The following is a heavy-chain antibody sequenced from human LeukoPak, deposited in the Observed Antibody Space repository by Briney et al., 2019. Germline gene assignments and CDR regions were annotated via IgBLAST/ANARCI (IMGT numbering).Heavy chain of an antibody. D-gene: IGHD3-3*01. V-gene: IGHV3-23*01. CDR1: GFTFSSYA. CDR2: ISGSGGST. CDR3: AKDPHFGVVIIPHFDY. Sequence: PGGSLRLXCAASGFTFSSYAMSWVRQAPGKELEWVSAISGSGGSTYYADSVKGRFTISRDNSKNTLYLQMNSLRAEDTAVYYCAKDPHFGVVIIPHFDYWGQGTLVTVSS. J-gene: IGHJ4*02.